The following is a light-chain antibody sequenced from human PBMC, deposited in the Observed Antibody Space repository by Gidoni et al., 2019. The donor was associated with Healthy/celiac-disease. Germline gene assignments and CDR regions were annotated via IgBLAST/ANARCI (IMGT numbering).Light chain of an antibody. J-gene: IGKJ4*02. CDR2: AAS. CDR1: QGISNY. CDR3: QKYNKAPLT. V-gene: IGKV1-27*01. Sequence: DIQMTQSPPPLSASVGDSVTITCRASQGISNYLAWYQQKPGKVPKLLIYAASTLQSGVPARFSGSGSGTDFTLTISSLQPEDVATYYCQKYNKAPLTFGGXTKVEIK.